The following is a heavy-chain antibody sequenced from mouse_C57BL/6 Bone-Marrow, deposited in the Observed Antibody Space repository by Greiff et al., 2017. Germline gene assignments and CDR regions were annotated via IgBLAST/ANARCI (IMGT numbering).Heavy chain of an antibody. CDR2: IWSGGST. CDR3: ARILPFAY. Sequence: VQLQQSGPGLVQPSQSLSITCTVPGFSLTSYGVHWVRQSPGKGLAWLGVIWSGGSTDYNAAFIFRLSISKDNSKSQVFFKMNSLQADDTAIYYCARILPFAYWGQGTLVTVSA. J-gene: IGHJ3*01. CDR1: GFSLTSYG. V-gene: IGHV2-2*01.